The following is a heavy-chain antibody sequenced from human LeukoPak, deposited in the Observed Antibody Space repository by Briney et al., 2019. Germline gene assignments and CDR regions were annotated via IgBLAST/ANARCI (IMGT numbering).Heavy chain of an antibody. CDR3: TRDLGII. CDR2: ISANNGNT. D-gene: IGHD1-14*01. CDR1: GYTFSSYG. Sequence: GASVTVSCTASGYTFSSYGISWVRQAPGQGLEWMGWISANNGNTNYAQKLQGRVTITTDTSTSTAYMELRSLTSDDTAVYYCTRDLGIIWGQGTMVTVSS. J-gene: IGHJ3*02. V-gene: IGHV1-18*01.